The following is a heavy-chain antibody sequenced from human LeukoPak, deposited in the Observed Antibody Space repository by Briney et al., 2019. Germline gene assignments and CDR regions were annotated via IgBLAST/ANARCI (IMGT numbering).Heavy chain of an antibody. V-gene: IGHV3-23*01. D-gene: IGHD3-9*01. CDR2: LSGSGGST. CDR3: AKDQGYDILTGYYKRALGFDY. Sequence: GGSLRLSCAASGFTFSSYAMSWVRQAPGKGLEWGSALSGSGGSTYYADSVKGRFTMSRDNSKNTLYLQMNSLRAEDTAVYYCAKDQGYDILTGYYKRALGFDYWGQGTLVTVSS. J-gene: IGHJ4*02. CDR1: GFTFSSYA.